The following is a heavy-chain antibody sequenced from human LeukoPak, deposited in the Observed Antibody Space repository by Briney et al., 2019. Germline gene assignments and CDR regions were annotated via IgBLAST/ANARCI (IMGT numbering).Heavy chain of an antibody. D-gene: IGHD3-22*01. J-gene: IGHJ4*02. V-gene: IGHV3-66*02. CDR1: GFTVSSNY. CDR3: ARDGNGYSFDY. CDR2: IYSGGST. Sequence: GGSLRLSCAASGFTVSSNYMSWVRQAPGKGLEWVSVIYSGGSTYYADSVKGRFTISGDNSQNTVYLQMNRLRAEDTAIYYCARDGNGYSFDYWGQGTLVTVSS.